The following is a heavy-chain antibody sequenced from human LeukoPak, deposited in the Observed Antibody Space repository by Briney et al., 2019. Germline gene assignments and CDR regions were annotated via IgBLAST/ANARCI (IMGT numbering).Heavy chain of an antibody. CDR1: GFTFSSYG. V-gene: IGHV3-30*18. CDR3: AKETTMGYFDY. J-gene: IGHJ4*02. D-gene: IGHD5-18*01. CDR2: ISYDGRNK. Sequence: GRSLRLSCAASGFTFSSYGMHWVRQGPGKGLEWVAIISYDGRNKYYADSVKGRFTISRDNSKNTLYLQMNSLRAEDTAVFYCAKETTMGYFDYWGQGTLVTVSS.